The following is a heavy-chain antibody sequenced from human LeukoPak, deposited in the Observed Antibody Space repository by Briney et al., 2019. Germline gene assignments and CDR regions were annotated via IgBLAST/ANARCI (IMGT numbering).Heavy chain of an antibody. J-gene: IGHJ6*02. D-gene: IGHD3-16*01. CDR1: GYTFTNYI. CDR2: INAGNGDT. CDR3: ARVVTRLREGAYQYDLDV. Sequence: ASVKVSCKASGYTFTNYIIHWVRQAPGQRLEWMGWINAGNGDTEYSQKFQGRVTTTRDTSASTAYMDLSSLRSEDTAVYYCARVVTRLREGAYQYDLDVWGQGTTVTVPS. V-gene: IGHV1-3*01.